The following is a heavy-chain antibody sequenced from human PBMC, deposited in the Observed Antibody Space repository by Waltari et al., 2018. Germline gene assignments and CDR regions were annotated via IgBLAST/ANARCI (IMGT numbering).Heavy chain of an antibody. CDR1: GYTFTGYY. V-gene: IGHV1-2*06. Sequence: SGYTFTGYYMHWVRQAPGQGLEWMGRINPNSGGTNYAQKFQGRVTMTRDTSISTAYMELSRLRSDDTAVYYCARERKYYYGSGSYYNVGYWYFDLWGRGTLVTVSS. CDR3: ARERKYYYGSGSYYNVGYWYFDL. CDR2: INPNSGGT. J-gene: IGHJ2*01. D-gene: IGHD3-10*01.